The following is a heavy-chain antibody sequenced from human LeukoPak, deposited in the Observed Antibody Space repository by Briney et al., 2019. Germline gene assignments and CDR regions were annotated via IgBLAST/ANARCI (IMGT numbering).Heavy chain of an antibody. CDR3: ARLGKTYYMDV. V-gene: IGHV4-59*08. CDR2: LYHSGAA. D-gene: IGHD1/OR15-1a*01. Sequence: SETLCLTCTVSGDSISNYYWTWIRQTPGKGLEWIGNLYHSGAADYNPSLKTRVTTSVDTSKDQFSLSLRYSTAADTAVYFCARLGKTYYMDVWGTGTTVTVSS. J-gene: IGHJ6*03. CDR1: GDSISNYY.